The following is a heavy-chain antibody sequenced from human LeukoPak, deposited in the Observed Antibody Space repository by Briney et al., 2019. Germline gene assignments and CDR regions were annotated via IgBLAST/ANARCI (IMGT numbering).Heavy chain of an antibody. J-gene: IGHJ4*02. CDR2: IYPGDSDT. CDR1: GCSFTSYW. Sequence: GESLKISCKGSGCSFTSYWIGWVRQMPGEGLEWMGIIYPGDSDTRYNPSSQGQVTISADKSISTAYLQWSSLKASDTAMYYCARHTLNRNYFDYWGQGTLVTVSS. CDR3: ARHTLNRNYFDY. D-gene: IGHD1-14*01. V-gene: IGHV5-51*01.